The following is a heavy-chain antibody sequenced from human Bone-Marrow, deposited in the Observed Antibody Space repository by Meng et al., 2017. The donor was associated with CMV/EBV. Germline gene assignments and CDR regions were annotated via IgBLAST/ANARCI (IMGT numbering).Heavy chain of an antibody. J-gene: IGHJ4*02. Sequence: GESLKISCAASGFTFSSYWMHWVRQAPGKGLVWVSRINSDGTGTSYADSVKGRFTISRDNAKNTLYLQMNSLRAEDTAVYYCAKDGGNTIFGVGSAIDYWGQGTLVTVSS. D-gene: IGHD3-3*01. V-gene: IGHV3-74*01. CDR1: GFTFSSYW. CDR2: INSDGTGT. CDR3: AKDGGNTIFGVGSAIDY.